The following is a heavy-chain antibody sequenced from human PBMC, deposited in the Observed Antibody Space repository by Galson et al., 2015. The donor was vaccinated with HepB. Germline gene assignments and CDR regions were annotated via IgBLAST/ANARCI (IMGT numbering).Heavy chain of an antibody. CDR1: GFTFSSYW. CDR3: ARDILGYCSGGSCYYWDYYYYGMDV. V-gene: IGHV3-74*01. J-gene: IGHJ6*02. CDR2: INSDGSST. D-gene: IGHD2-15*01. Sequence: SLRLSCAASGFTFSSYWMHWVRQAPGKGLVWVSRINSDGSSTSYADSVKGRFTISRDNAKNTLYLQMNSLRAEDTAVYYCARDILGYCSGGSCYYWDYYYYGMDVWGQGTTVTVSS.